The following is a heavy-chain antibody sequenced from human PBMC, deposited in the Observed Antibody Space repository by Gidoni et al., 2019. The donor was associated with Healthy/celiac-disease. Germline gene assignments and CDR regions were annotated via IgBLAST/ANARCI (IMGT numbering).Heavy chain of an antibody. D-gene: IGHD3-16*01. CDR2: IKQDGSDK. CDR1: GFTSGSYW. Sequence: EVQLVESGGGLVQPGGSLRLSCAASGFTSGSYWMSWVRQAPGKGMEWLANIKQDGSDKNYGDSVKGHFTISRNNAKNSLFLQRNSLGAEDTAVYYFARGGGNFDYWGQGPLVTVSS. V-gene: IGHV3-7*01. J-gene: IGHJ4*02. CDR3: ARGGGNFDY.